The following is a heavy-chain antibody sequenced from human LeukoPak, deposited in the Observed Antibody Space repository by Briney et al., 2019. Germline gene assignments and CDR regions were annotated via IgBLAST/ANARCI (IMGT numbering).Heavy chain of an antibody. Sequence: PLETLSLTCTVSGGSISSGGYYWSWIRQHPGKGLEWIGYIYYSGSTYYNPSLKSRVTISVDTSKNQFSLKLSSVTAADTAVYYCASGVLGDYVWGSYRYAFDYWGQGTLSPSPQ. CDR3: ASGVLGDYVWGSYRYAFDY. D-gene: IGHD3-16*02. V-gene: IGHV4-31*03. CDR1: GGSISSGGYY. J-gene: IGHJ4*02. CDR2: IYYSGST.